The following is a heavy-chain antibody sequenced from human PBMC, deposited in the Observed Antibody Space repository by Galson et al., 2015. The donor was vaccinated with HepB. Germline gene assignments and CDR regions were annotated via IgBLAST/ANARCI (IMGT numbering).Heavy chain of an antibody. CDR2: IYWDDDK. V-gene: IGHV2-5*02. Sequence: ALVKPTQTLTLTCTFSGFSLSTSGVGVGWIRQPPGKALEWLALIYWDDDKRYSPSLKSRLTITKDTSKNQVVLTMTNMDPVDTATYYCAHSPAGYYYDSSGQSGWFDPWGQGTLVTVSS. J-gene: IGHJ5*02. CDR3: AHSPAGYYYDSSGQSGWFDP. D-gene: IGHD3-22*01. CDR1: GFSLSTSGVG.